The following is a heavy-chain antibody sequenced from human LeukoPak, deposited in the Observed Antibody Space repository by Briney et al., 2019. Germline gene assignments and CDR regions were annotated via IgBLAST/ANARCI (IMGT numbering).Heavy chain of an antibody. J-gene: IGHJ4*02. CDR3: ARTIVGAPDY. D-gene: IGHD1-26*01. CDR1: GGSISSSSHY. Sequence: PSETLSLTCTVSGGSISSSSHYWGWIRQPPGKGLEWIGSIYYSGSTYYNPSLKSRVTISVDTSKNQFSLKLSSVTAADTAVHYCARTIVGAPDYWGQGTLVTVSS. V-gene: IGHV4-39*01. CDR2: IYYSGST.